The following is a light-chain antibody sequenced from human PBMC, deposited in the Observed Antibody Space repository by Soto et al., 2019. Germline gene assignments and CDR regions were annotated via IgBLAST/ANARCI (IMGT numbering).Light chain of an antibody. CDR2: EVN. J-gene: IGLJ1*01. V-gene: IGLV2-8*01. CDR3: TSYAGGNNV. Sequence: QSALTQPPSASGSPGQSVTISCTGTSSDVVGYNYVSWYQQHPGKVPKLKVYEVNKRPSGVPDRFSGSKSGNTASLTVSGLQAEDEADYYCTSYAGGNNVFGTGTKVTVL. CDR1: SSDVVGYNY.